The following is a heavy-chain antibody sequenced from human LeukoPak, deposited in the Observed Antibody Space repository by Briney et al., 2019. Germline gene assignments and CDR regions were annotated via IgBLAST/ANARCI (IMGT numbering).Heavy chain of an antibody. CDR1: GFTFSSYA. V-gene: IGHV3-23*01. D-gene: IGHD1-26*01. J-gene: IGHJ4*02. CDR3: AKVFMSGTYTFDY. Sequence: PGGSLRLSCAASGFTFSSYAMSWVRQAPGKGLEWVSGISGSGGSTSYADSVKGRFTISRDNSENTLFLQMNSLRAADTAVYYCAKVFMSGTYTFDYWGQGTLVTVSS. CDR2: ISGSGGST.